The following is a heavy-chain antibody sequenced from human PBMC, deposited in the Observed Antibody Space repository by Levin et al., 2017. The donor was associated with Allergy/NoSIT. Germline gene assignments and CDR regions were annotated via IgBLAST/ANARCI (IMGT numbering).Heavy chain of an antibody. Sequence: GGSLRLSCAASGFTFTTFWMTWVRQAPGKGLEWVANIKQDGGETYYVDSVKGRFTISRDNAKNSVYLQMNSLRVDDTAVYYCAREEGWGYHYGMDVWGQGTTVTVSS. CDR2: IKQDGGET. V-gene: IGHV3-7*01. J-gene: IGHJ6*02. CDR1: GFTFTTFW. D-gene: IGHD3-16*02. CDR3: AREEGWGYHYGMDV.